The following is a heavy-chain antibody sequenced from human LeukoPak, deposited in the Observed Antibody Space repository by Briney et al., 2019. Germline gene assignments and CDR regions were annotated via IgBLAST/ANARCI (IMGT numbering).Heavy chain of an antibody. CDR2: IAGSGGSK. Sequence: GRSLRPSCAPSGVTFTSFSMGGGCDAPGGGLWCVSAIAGSGGSKYYADTVKGRFTISRDNSKNTLYLQMNSLRAEDTAVYYCAKDVVVTAIPSWPHDYWGQGTLVTVSS. J-gene: IGHJ4*02. CDR1: GVTFTSFS. D-gene: IGHD2-21*02. CDR3: AKDVVVTAIPSWPHDY. V-gene: IGHV3-23*01.